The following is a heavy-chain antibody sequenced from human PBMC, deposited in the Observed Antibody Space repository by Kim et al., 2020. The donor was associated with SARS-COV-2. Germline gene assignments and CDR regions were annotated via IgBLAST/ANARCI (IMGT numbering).Heavy chain of an antibody. V-gene: IGHV3-30*18. J-gene: IGHJ3*01. Sequence: GGSLRLSCAASGFSFNNYAMHWVRQAPGKGLQWVAVISYEGSKKYYADPVQGRFTVSRDSSKNMVYLQMNSLRAEDTAMYFCAKVNSVFMIYPTRGAFDVWGLGTRVTVSS. CDR2: ISYEGSKK. D-gene: IGHD3-16*01. CDR1: GFSFNNYA. CDR3: AKVNSVFMIYPTRGAFDV.